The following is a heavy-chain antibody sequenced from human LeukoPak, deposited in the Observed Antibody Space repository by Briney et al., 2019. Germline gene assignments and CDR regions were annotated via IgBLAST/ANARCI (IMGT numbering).Heavy chain of an antibody. D-gene: IGHD3-22*01. Sequence: ASVKVSCKASGYTFTSYGISWVRQAPGQGLEWMGWISAYNGNTNYAQKLQGRVTMTTDISTSTAYMELRSLRSGDTAVYYCARDLNTYYYDSSGGYGMDVWGQGTTVTVSS. CDR2: ISAYNGNT. CDR1: GYTFTSYG. CDR3: ARDLNTYYYDSSGGYGMDV. V-gene: IGHV1-18*01. J-gene: IGHJ6*02.